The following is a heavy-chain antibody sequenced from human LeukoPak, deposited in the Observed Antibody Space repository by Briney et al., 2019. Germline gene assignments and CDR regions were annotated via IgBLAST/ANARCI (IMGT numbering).Heavy chain of an antibody. Sequence: GGSLRLSCAASGFSFSNYGMNWVRQAPGKGLEWVSGITGNGATTYYADSVKGRFTISRDNSKNTLYLQMNSLRAEDTAVYYCAKASAMIVVVSKHFDYWGQGTLVTVSS. D-gene: IGHD3-22*01. V-gene: IGHV3-23*01. CDR2: ITGNGATT. CDR1: GFSFSNYG. J-gene: IGHJ4*02. CDR3: AKASAMIVVVSKHFDY.